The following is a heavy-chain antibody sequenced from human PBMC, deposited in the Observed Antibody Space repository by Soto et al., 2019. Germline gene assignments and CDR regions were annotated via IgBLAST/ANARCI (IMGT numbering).Heavy chain of an antibody. D-gene: IGHD3-10*01. CDR3: ARDLGGDYGSGSYYNEGYYYYYGMDV. V-gene: IGHV3-21*01. CDR1: GFTFSSYS. CDR2: ISSSSSYI. Sequence: GGSLRLSCAASGFTFSSYSMNWVRQAPGKGLEWVSSISSSSSYIYYADSVKGRFTISRDNAKNSLYLQMNSLRAEDTAVYYCARDLGGDYGSGSYYNEGYYYYYGMDVWGQGTTVTVS. J-gene: IGHJ6*02.